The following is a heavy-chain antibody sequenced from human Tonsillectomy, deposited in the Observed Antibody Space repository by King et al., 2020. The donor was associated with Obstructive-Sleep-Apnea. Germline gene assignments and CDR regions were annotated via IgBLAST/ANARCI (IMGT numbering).Heavy chain of an antibody. CDR1: GYSFTTYW. V-gene: IGHV5-51*01. D-gene: IGHD3-10*01. Sequence: VQLVQSGAEVKMPGESLKISCKGSGYSFTTYWIGWVRQMPGKGLEWMGIIYPGGDSDTRYSPSFQGQVTISADKSVNTAYLQWSSLKASDTAMYYCASLSGTIAYWGQGALVTVSS. CDR2: IYPGGDSDT. J-gene: IGHJ4*02. CDR3: ASLSGTIAY.